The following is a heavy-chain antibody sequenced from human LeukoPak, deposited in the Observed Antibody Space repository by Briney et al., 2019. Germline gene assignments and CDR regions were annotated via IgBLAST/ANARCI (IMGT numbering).Heavy chain of an antibody. CDR2: IRNDGSDK. J-gene: IGHJ4*02. CDR1: GFTFSSFG. Sequence: GRSLRLSCAASGFTFSSFGMHWVRQAPGKGLEWVAFIRNDGSDKYYADSVKGRFTISRDNSKNTLYLQMNSLRHEDTAVYYCASKTESGYWGQGTLVTVSS. CDR3: ASKTESGY. V-gene: IGHV3-30*19. D-gene: IGHD6-25*01.